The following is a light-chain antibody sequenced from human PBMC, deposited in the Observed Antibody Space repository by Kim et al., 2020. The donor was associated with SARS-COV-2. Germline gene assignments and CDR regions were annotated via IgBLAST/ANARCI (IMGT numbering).Light chain of an antibody. CDR2: EDN. CDR1: SGSIASNY. J-gene: IGLJ3*02. Sequence: NFMLTQPHSVSESPGKTVTISCTRSSGSIASNYVQWYQQRPGSAPTTVIYEDNQRPSGVPDRFSGSIDSSSNSASLTISGLKTEDEADYYCQSYDSSNLWVFGGATKLTVL. CDR3: QSYDSSNLWV. V-gene: IGLV6-57*03.